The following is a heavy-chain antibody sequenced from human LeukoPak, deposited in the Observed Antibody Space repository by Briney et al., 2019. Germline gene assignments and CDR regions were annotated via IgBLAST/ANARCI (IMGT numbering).Heavy chain of an antibody. D-gene: IGHD3-10*01. CDR1: GGTFSSYA. CDR3: ARARYYYGSGSYDY. CDR2: IIPIFGIA. J-gene: IGHJ4*02. V-gene: IGHV1-69*05. Sequence: SVKVSCKASGGTFSSYAISWVRQAPGQGLEWMGGIIPIFGIANYAQKFQGRVTITTDESTSTAYMELSSLRSEDTAVYYCARARYYYGSGSYDYWSQGTLVTVSS.